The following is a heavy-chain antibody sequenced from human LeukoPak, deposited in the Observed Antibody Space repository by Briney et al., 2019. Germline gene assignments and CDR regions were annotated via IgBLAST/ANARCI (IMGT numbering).Heavy chain of an antibody. J-gene: IGHJ4*02. CDR2: ISGFSDST. Sequence: PGGSLRLSCAASGFTFSSYVMSWVRHTPGKGLEWVSAISGFSDSTYYADSVKGRFTISRDNSGNTLYLQMNSLRAEDTAVYYCAKGSASGQLYYFDYWGQGTLVTVSS. CDR1: GFTFSSYV. V-gene: IGHV3-23*01. CDR3: AKGSASGQLYYFDY. D-gene: IGHD6-25*01.